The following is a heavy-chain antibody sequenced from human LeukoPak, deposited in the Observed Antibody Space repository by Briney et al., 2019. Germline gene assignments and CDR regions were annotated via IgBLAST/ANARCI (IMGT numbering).Heavy chain of an antibody. CDR3: ASPEWLPDSFDI. CDR2: IKQDGSEK. CDR1: GFTFSNYW. Sequence: PGGSLRPSCAASGFTFSNYWMSWVRQAPGKGLEWVANIKQDGSEKYYVDSVKGRFTISRDNAKNSLYLQMNSLRAEDTAVYYCASPEWLPDSFDIWGQGTMVTVSS. D-gene: IGHD3-3*01. J-gene: IGHJ3*02. V-gene: IGHV3-7*01.